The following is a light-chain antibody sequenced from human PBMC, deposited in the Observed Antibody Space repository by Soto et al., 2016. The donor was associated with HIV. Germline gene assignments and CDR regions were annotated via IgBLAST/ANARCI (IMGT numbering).Light chain of an antibody. Sequence: SYELTQPPSVSVAPEKTARITCGGNNIGSKSVQWYQQKPGQAPVLVVYDDSDRPSGIPERFSGSNSGNTATLSISRVEAGDEADYYCQVWDATTDLVVFGGGTKLTVL. CDR1: NIGSKS. J-gene: IGLJ2*01. CDR3: QVWDATTDLVV. V-gene: IGLV3-21*03. CDR2: DDS.